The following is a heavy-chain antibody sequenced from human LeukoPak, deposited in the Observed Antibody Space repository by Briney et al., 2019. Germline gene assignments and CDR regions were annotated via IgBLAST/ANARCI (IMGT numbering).Heavy chain of an antibody. CDR1: GLSISNFW. D-gene: IGHD1-1*01. CDR2: IDKDGNEI. CDR3: VTDGDKWNDFEY. Sequence: GGSLRLSCAASGLSISNFWMHWVRQAPGKGLEWVAIIDKDGNEIKYVDSVKGRFTLSRDNARNSVFLQMNSLRTEDTALYYCVTDGDKWNDFEYWGQGTLVTVSS. J-gene: IGHJ4*02. V-gene: IGHV3-7*01.